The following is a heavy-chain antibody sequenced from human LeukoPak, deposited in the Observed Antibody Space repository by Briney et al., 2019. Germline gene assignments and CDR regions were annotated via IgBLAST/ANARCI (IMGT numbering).Heavy chain of an antibody. CDR1: GYTLTELS. Sequence: ASVKVSCKVSGYTLTELSMHWVRQAPGKGLEWMGGFDPEDGETIYAQKFQGRVTMTRDTSISTAYMELSRLRSDDTAVYYCARGQWELLPDFDYWGQGTLVTVSS. V-gene: IGHV1-24*01. J-gene: IGHJ4*02. CDR3: ARGQWELLPDFDY. CDR2: FDPEDGET. D-gene: IGHD1-26*01.